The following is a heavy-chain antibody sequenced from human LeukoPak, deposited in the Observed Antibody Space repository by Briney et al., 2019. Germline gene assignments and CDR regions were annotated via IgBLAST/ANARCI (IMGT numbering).Heavy chain of an antibody. CDR1: GYTFTSYG. D-gene: IGHD2-8*01. CDR3: ARSLYCTNGVCLRQPLDLDY. V-gene: IGHV1-18*01. Sequence: GASAKVSCKASGYTFTSYGISWVRQAPGQGLEWMGWISAYNGNTNYAQKLQGRVTMTTDTSTSTAYMELRSLRSDDTAVYYCARSLYCTNGVCLRQPLDLDYWGQGTLVTVSS. J-gene: IGHJ4*02. CDR2: ISAYNGNT.